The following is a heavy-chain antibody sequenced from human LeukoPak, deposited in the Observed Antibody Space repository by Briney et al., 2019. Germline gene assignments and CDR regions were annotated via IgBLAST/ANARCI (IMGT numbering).Heavy chain of an antibody. CDR1: GGSITSTNY. V-gene: IGHV4-4*02. CDR3: AREGGPYRPLDY. J-gene: IGHJ4*02. CDR2: FNLQGST. Sequence: PSETLSLTCGVSGGSITSTNYWTWVRQPPGKGLEWIGEFNLQGSTSYNPSLMSRVAISVDMSENNISLQLTSVTAADTAVYYCAREGGPYRPLDYSGQGTLVTVSS.